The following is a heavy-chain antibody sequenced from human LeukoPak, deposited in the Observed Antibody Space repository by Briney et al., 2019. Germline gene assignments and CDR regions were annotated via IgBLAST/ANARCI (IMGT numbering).Heavy chain of an antibody. CDR3: ARESGFHDAFDI. D-gene: IGHD3-3*01. J-gene: IGHJ3*02. Sequence: PGGSLRLSCAASGFTFSSYAMHWVRQAPGKGLEWVAVISYDGSNKYYADSVKGRFTISKDNSKNTLYLQVNSLRAEDTAVYYCARESGFHDAFDIWGQGTMVTVSS. V-gene: IGHV3-30-3*01. CDR2: ISYDGSNK. CDR1: GFTFSSYA.